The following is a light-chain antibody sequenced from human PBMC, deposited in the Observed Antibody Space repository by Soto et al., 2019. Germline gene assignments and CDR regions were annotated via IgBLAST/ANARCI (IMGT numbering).Light chain of an antibody. CDR3: CSYAGSYTYV. CDR2: DVS. CDR1: SSDVGGYNY. V-gene: IGLV2-11*01. Sequence: ALTQPRSVSGSPGQSVTISCTGTSSDVGGYNYVSWYQQHPGKAPKLMIYDVSKRPSGVPDRFSGSKSGNTASLTISGLQAEDEADYYCCSYAGSYTYVVGTGTKVT. J-gene: IGLJ1*01.